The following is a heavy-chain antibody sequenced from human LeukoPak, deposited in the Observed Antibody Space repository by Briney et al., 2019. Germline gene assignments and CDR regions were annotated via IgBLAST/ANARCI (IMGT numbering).Heavy chain of an antibody. CDR2: ISGSGGST. CDR3: ATWNGGPHFDY. Sequence: GGSLRLSCAASGFTFSSYAMSWVRQAPGKGLEWVSAISGSGGSTYYVDSVKGRFTISRDNSKNTLYLQMNSLRAEDTAVYYCATWNGGPHFDYWGQGTLVTVSS. CDR1: GFTFSSYA. V-gene: IGHV3-23*01. J-gene: IGHJ4*02. D-gene: IGHD2-8*01.